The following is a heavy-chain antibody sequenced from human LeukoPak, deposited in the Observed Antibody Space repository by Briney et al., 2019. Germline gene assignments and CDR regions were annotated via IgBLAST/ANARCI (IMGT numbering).Heavy chain of an antibody. CDR3: ARTNYDFWSGYYPD. Sequence: ASVKVSCKASGYTFTGYYMHWVRQAPGQGLEWMGWINPNSGGTNYAQKFQGRVTMTRDTSISTAYMELSRLRSDDTGVYYCARTNYDFWSGYYPDWGQGTLVTVSS. D-gene: IGHD3-3*01. V-gene: IGHV1-2*02. CDR2: INPNSGGT. J-gene: IGHJ4*02. CDR1: GYTFTGYY.